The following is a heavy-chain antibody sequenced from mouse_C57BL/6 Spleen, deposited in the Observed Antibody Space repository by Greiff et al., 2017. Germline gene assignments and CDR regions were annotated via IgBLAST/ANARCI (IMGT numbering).Heavy chain of an antibody. CDR2: IAPSDSYT. CDR3: ANLGDAMDY. CDR1: GYTFTSYW. Sequence: QVQLQQPGAELVMPGASLKLSCKASGYTFTSYWMHWVKQRPGQGLEWIGEIAPSDSYTNYNQKFKGKSTMTVDTSSSTAYMQHSSLTSEDSAVYYSANLGDAMDYWGQGTSVTVSS. J-gene: IGHJ4*01. V-gene: IGHV1-69*01.